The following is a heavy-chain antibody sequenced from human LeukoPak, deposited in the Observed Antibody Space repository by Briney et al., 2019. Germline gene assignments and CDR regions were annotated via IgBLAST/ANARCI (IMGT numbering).Heavy chain of an antibody. Sequence: PGGSLRLSCAASGFTFSSYGMHWVRQAPGKGLEWVAVISFDGNTKYYTDSVEGRFTISRDNSKNTLYLQMNSLRAEDTAVYYCAKEMSSSNIDHCGQGTLVTVSS. J-gene: IGHJ4*02. CDR2: ISFDGNTK. D-gene: IGHD2-2*01. V-gene: IGHV3-30*18. CDR1: GFTFSSYG. CDR3: AKEMSSSNIDH.